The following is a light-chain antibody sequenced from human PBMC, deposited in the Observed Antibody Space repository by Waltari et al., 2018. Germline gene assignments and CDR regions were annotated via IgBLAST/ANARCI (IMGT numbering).Light chain of an antibody. CDR2: EVS. Sequence: QSALTQPASVSGSPGQSITLSCTGTSSTVGGYNYVSWYQQHPGKAPKPMIYEVSNRPSGVSNRFSGSKSGNTASLTISGLQAEDEADYYCSSYTSSSTSVVFGGGTKLTVL. V-gene: IGLV2-14*01. CDR3: SSYTSSSTSVV. J-gene: IGLJ2*01. CDR1: SSTVGGYNY.